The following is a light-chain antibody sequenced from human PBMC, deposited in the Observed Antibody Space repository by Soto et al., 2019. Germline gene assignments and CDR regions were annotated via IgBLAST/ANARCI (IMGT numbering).Light chain of an antibody. Sequence: EIVMTQSPATLSVSPGERATLSCRASQSVRSNLAWYQQKPGQAPRLLIYGASTRAPGIPARFSGSVSGTEFTRTISSLQSEDFAVYYCQQYNNWPPLTVGGGTKVEL. J-gene: IGKJ4*01. CDR3: QQYNNWPPLT. CDR1: QSVRSN. V-gene: IGKV3-15*01. CDR2: GAS.